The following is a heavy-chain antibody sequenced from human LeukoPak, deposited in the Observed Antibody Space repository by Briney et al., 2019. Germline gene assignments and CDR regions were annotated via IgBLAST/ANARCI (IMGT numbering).Heavy chain of an antibody. CDR2: ISTSSSYI. CDR3: ARESRGSYPDY. CDR1: GFTFSSYS. V-gene: IGHV3-21*01. Sequence: GGSLRLSCAASGFTFSSYSMNWVRQAPGKGLEWVSSISTSSSYIYYAVSVKGRFTISRDNAKNSLYLQMNSLRAEDTSVYYCARESRGSYPDYWGQGTLVTVSS. D-gene: IGHD1-26*01. J-gene: IGHJ4*02.